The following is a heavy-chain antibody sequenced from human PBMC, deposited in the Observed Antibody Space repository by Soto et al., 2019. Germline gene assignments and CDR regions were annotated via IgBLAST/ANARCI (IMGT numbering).Heavy chain of an antibody. CDR3: ARGCSGGSCYYGFDP. Sequence: SETLSLTCAVYGGSFSGYYWSWIRQPPGKGLEWIGEINHSGSTNYNPSLKSRVTISVDTSKNQFSLKLSSVTAADTAVYYCARGCSGGSCYYGFDPWGQGTLVTVSS. V-gene: IGHV4-34*01. CDR2: INHSGST. D-gene: IGHD2-15*01. CDR1: GGSFSGYY. J-gene: IGHJ5*02.